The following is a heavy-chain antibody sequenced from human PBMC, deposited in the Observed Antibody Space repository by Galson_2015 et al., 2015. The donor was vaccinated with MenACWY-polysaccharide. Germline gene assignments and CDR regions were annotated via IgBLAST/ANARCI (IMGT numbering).Heavy chain of an antibody. Sequence: SLRLSCAASGFSFGGYAMYWVRQAPGKGLEWVSGIGWNSGGVAYADSVKGRFTISRDNAKNSLSLQMNSLRAEDTALYYCAKGHCDSTNCYGFDYWGQATLVTVSS. D-gene: IGHD2-2*01. CDR1: GFSFGGYA. J-gene: IGHJ4*02. CDR2: IGWNSGGV. CDR3: AKGHCDSTNCYGFDY. V-gene: IGHV3-9*01.